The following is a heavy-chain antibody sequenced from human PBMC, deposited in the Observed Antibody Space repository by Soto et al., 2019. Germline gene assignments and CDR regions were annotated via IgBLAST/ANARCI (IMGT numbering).Heavy chain of an antibody. CDR3: ATLYGDYVSYYYMDV. J-gene: IGHJ6*03. Sequence: GASVKVSCEVSGYTLTDLSMHWVRQAPGKGLEWMGGFDPEDGETIYAQKFQGRVTMTEDTSTDTAYMELSSLRSEDTAVYYCATLYGDYVSYYYMDVWGKGTTVTVSS. CDR2: FDPEDGET. V-gene: IGHV1-24*01. CDR1: GYTLTDLS. D-gene: IGHD4-17*01.